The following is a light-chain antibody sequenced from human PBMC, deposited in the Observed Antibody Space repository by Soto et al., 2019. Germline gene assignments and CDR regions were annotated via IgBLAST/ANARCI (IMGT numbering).Light chain of an antibody. CDR1: QGINSW. V-gene: IGKV1-12*01. CDR3: QQANSFRSWT. Sequence: DIQMTQSPSSVSASVGDRVTITCRASQGINSWLAWYQQKPGKAPKLLIYDASSLQSGVPSRFSGSGSGTDFTLTISSLQPEDLATYYCQQANSFRSWTFGQGTKVDIK. CDR2: DAS. J-gene: IGKJ1*01.